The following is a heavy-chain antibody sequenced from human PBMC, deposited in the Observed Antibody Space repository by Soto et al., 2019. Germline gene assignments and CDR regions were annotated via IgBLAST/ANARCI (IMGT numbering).Heavy chain of an antibody. Sequence: QITLKESGPTLVKPTQTLMLTCTFSGFSLSTSGVGVAWIRQPPGKALEWLALIYWDDDKRYTPSLESRLTITKDPSKTQVVLTMPNMASVDTATYYCAYLPCSGGSCYWFSFSGMDVWGQGTTVTVSS. CDR2: IYWDDDK. D-gene: IGHD2-15*01. CDR3: AYLPCSGGSCYWFSFSGMDV. J-gene: IGHJ6*02. CDR1: GFSLSTSGVG. V-gene: IGHV2-5*02.